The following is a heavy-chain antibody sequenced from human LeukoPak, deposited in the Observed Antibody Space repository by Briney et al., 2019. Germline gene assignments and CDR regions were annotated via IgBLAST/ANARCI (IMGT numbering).Heavy chain of an antibody. Sequence: PSETLSLTCTVSGGSISSYYWSWIRQPPGKGLEWIGRIYTSGSTNYNPSLKSRVTMSVDTSKNQFSLKLSSVTAADTAVYYCGRAVGSYDWLPLFDYWGQGTLVTVSS. D-gene: IGHD3-9*01. CDR3: GRAVGSYDWLPLFDY. J-gene: IGHJ4*02. V-gene: IGHV4-4*07. CDR1: GGSISSYY. CDR2: IYTSGST.